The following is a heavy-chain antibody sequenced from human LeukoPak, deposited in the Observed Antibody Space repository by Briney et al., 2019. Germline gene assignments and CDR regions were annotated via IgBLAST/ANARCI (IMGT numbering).Heavy chain of an antibody. Sequence: SQTLSLTCTVSGGSTSSGSYYWSWIRQPAGKGLEWIGRIYTSGSTNYNPSLKSRVTISVDTSKNQFSLKLSSVTAADTAVYYCAGTDILTGYQQFDPWGQGTLVTVSS. CDR2: IYTSGST. CDR3: AGTDILTGYQQFDP. CDR1: GGSTSSGSYY. D-gene: IGHD3-9*01. J-gene: IGHJ5*02. V-gene: IGHV4-61*02.